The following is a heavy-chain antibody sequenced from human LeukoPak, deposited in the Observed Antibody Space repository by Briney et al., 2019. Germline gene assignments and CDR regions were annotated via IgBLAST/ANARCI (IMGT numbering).Heavy chain of an antibody. J-gene: IGHJ6*03. CDR3: AELGITMIGGV. V-gene: IGHV3-48*03. D-gene: IGHD3-10*02. Sequence: GGSLRLSCAASGFPSSSYEMNWVRQAPGKGLEWVSYISSSGRTIYYADSVKGRFTISRDNAKNSLYLQMNSLRAEDTAVYYCAELGITMIGGVWGKGATVTISS. CDR1: GFPSSSYE. CDR2: ISSSGRTI.